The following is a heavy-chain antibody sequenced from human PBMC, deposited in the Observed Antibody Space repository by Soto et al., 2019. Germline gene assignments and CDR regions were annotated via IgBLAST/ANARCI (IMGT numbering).Heavy chain of an antibody. CDR1: GFTFSSYS. CDR3: ARGFISGSIAELSDP. V-gene: IGHV3-21*01. CDR2: ISSRSRYI. J-gene: IGHJ5*02. Sequence: GGSLRLSCAASGFTFSSYSMNWVRQAPGKGLEWVSSISSRSRYIYYADSVKGRFTISRDNSKNSLYLQINRLRTQDTAVYYCARGFISGSIAELSDPWGPGPLVTVCS. D-gene: IGHD6-6*01.